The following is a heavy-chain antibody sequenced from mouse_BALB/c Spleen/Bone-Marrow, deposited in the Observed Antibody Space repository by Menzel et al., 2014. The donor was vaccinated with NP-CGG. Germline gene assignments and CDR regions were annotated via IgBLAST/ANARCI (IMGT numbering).Heavy chain of an antibody. V-gene: IGHV7-3*02. Sequence: EVMLVESGGGLVQPGGSLRLSCATSGVTFTDYYMSWVRQPPGKALEWLGFIRNKANGHTTEYSASVKGRFTISRDNSQSILYLQMNTLRAVDSATYYCARDINDGYYWYFDVWGAGTTVTVSS. D-gene: IGHD2-3*01. CDR3: ARDINDGYYWYFDV. CDR1: GVTFTDYY. CDR2: IRNKANGHTT. J-gene: IGHJ1*01.